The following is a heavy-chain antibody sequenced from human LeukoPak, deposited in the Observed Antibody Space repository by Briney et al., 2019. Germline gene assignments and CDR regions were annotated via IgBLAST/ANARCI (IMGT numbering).Heavy chain of an antibody. CDR2: INDYTGNT. Sequence: SETLSLTCDVFGGSFTDYFWTWIRPSPGKGLEWIGEINDYTGNTNYNPSLNSRDSISLEKSKNQFSLELRSVTAADTAVYYCARGRIAKIVVVHSFHYGMDVWGQGTTVTVSS. J-gene: IGHJ6*02. V-gene: IGHV4-34*01. CDR1: GGSFTDYF. D-gene: IGHD3-22*01. CDR3: ARGRIAKIVVVHSFHYGMDV.